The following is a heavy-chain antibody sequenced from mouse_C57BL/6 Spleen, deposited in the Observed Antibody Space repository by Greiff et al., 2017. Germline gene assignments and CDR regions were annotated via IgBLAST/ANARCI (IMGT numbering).Heavy chain of an antibody. V-gene: IGHV5-4*01. CDR2: ISAGGSYT. Sequence: EVQLQESGGGLVKPGGSLKLSCAASGFTFSSYAMSWVRQTPEKRLEWVATISAGGSYTYYPDHVKGRFTISKENTKNNLYLKMSQLKSEDTAKYYWAKDQGNWFAYWGQGTTLTVSA. J-gene: IGHJ2*01. D-gene: IGHD2-1*01. CDR1: GFTFSSYA. CDR3: AKDQGNWFAY.